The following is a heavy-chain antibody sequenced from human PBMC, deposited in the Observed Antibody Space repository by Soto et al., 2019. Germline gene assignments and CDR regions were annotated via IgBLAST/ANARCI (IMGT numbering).Heavy chain of an antibody. CDR1: GGYISSYY. Sequence: SETLSLPCTVSGGYISSYYWSWIRQPPGKGLDYIGYIHYSGSTNYNPSLKSRVTISLDTSKNQFSLKLSSVTAADTAVYYCARHGLGLDYWGQGTLVTVSS. V-gene: IGHV4-59*08. CDR2: IHYSGST. D-gene: IGHD1-26*01. CDR3: ARHGLGLDY. J-gene: IGHJ4*02.